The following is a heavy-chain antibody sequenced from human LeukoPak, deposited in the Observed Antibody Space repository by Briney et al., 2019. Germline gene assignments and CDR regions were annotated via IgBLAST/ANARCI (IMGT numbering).Heavy chain of an antibody. CDR2: IWYDGSNK. J-gene: IGHJ4*02. D-gene: IGHD4-17*01. V-gene: IGHV3-33*01. Sequence: GGSLRLSCAASGFTFSSYGMHWVRQAPGKGLEWVAVIWYDGSNKYYADSVKGRFTISRDNSKNTLYLQMNSLRAEDTAVYYCARSGNYGDTDYFDYWGQGTLVTVSS. CDR1: GFTFSSYG. CDR3: ARSGNYGDTDYFDY.